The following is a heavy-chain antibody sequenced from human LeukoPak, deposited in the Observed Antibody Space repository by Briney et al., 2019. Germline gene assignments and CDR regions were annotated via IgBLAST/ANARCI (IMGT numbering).Heavy chain of an antibody. CDR3: ARDPRCSGGSCYAADAFDI. D-gene: IGHD2-15*01. Sequence: SETLSLTCTVSGGSISSYYWSWILQPPGKGLEWIGYIYYSGSTNYNPSLKSRVTISVDTSKNQFSLKLSSVTAADTAVYYCARDPRCSGGSCYAADAFDIWGQGTMVTVSS. CDR2: IYYSGST. J-gene: IGHJ3*02. CDR1: GGSISSYY. V-gene: IGHV4-59*01.